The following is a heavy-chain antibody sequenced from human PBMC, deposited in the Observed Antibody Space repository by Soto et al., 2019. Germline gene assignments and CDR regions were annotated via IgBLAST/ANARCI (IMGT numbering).Heavy chain of an antibody. CDR1: GVTFSNYA. V-gene: IGHV3-23*01. D-gene: IGHD5-18*01. Sequence: EVQLLESGGGLVQPGGSLRLACAASGVTFSNYAMSWVRQAPGKRLEWVSGITGSGVTIYYADSVKGQITISRDNSNNTLLLQINSVGSEGAAVDYCVKDKEAKVIYWFDPWGQGTQVTVSS. CDR2: ITGSGVTI. CDR3: VKDKEAKVIYWFDP. J-gene: IGHJ5*02.